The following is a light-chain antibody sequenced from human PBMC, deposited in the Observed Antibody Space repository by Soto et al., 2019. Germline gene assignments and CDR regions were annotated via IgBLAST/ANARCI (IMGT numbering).Light chain of an antibody. CDR3: QQYQNWPPLT. Sequence: EVLMTQSPATLSVSPGERVTLSCRASQSININLAWYQQKPGQAPRVLIYGASSRASGISDRFSGSGSGTDFTLNISRLEHDDFAFYYCQQYQNWPPLTFGGGTRVEIK. CDR1: QSININ. CDR2: GAS. J-gene: IGKJ4*01. V-gene: IGKV3D-15*01.